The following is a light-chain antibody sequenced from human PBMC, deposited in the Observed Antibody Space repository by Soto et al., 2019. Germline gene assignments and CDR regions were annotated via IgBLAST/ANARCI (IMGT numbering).Light chain of an antibody. CDR2: DVS. Sequence: QSALTQPASVSGSPGPSITISCTGTSSDVGGYNYVSWYQQHPGKAPKLMIYDVSNRPSGVSNRFSGSKSGNTASLTISGLQAEDEADYYCSSYTSISTLGVFGTGTKVTV. CDR1: SSDVGGYNY. CDR3: SSYTSISTLGV. V-gene: IGLV2-14*01. J-gene: IGLJ1*01.